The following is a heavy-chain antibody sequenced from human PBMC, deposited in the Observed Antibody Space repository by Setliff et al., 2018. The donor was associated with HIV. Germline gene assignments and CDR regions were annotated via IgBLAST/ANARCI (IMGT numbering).Heavy chain of an antibody. CDR2: IYYSGNT. V-gene: IGHV4-31*03. D-gene: IGHD6-13*01. Sequence: SETLSLTCTVSRGSINSGGSYWSWIRQHPGKGLEWIGYIYYSGNTYYNPSLKSRVTISIDTSKNQFSLKLTSVTAADTAVYSCAREDALTQQFDSWGQGTLVTVSS. J-gene: IGHJ4*02. CDR1: RGSINSGGSY. CDR3: AREDALTQQFDS.